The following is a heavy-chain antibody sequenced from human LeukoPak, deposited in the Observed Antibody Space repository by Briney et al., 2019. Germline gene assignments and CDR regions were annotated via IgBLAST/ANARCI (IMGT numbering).Heavy chain of an antibody. CDR2: INEDETTI. CDR3: ASILRSSSGYYFDY. Sequence: PGGSLRLSCAASGFTFSSYWMHWVRQAPGKGLVCVSRINEDETTITYADSVKGRFTISRDNSKNTLYLQMNSLRAEDTAVYYCASILRSSSGYYFDYWCQGTLVTVSA. CDR1: GFTFSSYW. J-gene: IGHJ4*02. V-gene: IGHV3-74*01. D-gene: IGHD3-10*01.